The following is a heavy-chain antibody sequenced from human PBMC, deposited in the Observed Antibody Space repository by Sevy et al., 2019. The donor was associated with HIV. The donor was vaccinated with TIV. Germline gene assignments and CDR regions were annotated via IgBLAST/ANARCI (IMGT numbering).Heavy chain of an antibody. V-gene: IGHV3-23*01. J-gene: IGHJ3*02. CDR2: ISDSGGRT. CDR1: GFTFSIYA. Sequence: GGSLRLSCTASGFTFSIYAMSWVRQAPGEGLEWVSTISDSGGRTYYAESVKGRFTISRDNAKNTLYLQRNSRRAEDTAVYYCAQDPPTVVIPGDVFDIWGQGTMVTV. D-gene: IGHD4-17*01. CDR3: AQDPPTVVIPGDVFDI.